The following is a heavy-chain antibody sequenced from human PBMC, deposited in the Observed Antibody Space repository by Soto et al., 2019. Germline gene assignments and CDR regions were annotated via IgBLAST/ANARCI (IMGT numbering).Heavy chain of an antibody. J-gene: IGHJ6*03. CDR2: ISGSGGST. Sequence: PGGSLRLCCAASGFTFSSYAMSWVRQAPGKGLEWVSAISGSGGSTYYADSVKGRFTISRDNSKNTLYLQMNSLRAEDTAVYYCAKDPYGSYYYYMDVWGKGTTVTVSS. CDR3: AKDPYGSYYYYMDV. CDR1: GFTFSSYA. D-gene: IGHD4-17*01. V-gene: IGHV3-23*01.